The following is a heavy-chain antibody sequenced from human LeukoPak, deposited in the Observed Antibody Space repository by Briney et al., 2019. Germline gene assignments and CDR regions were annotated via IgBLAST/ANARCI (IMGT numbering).Heavy chain of an antibody. CDR3: ANSLPTVSTRNYFDC. Sequence: SETLSLTCSVSDDSISRRGYYWSWIRRRPGMGLEWMGYIYYNGRSGNTYYNLALKSRVTMSIDTGEKHFSLRLTSVTAADTAVYYCANSLPTVSTRNYFDCWGQGTLVIVSS. CDR1: DDSISRRGYY. CDR2: IYYNGRSGNT. D-gene: IGHD5/OR15-5a*01. J-gene: IGHJ4*02. V-gene: IGHV4-31*03.